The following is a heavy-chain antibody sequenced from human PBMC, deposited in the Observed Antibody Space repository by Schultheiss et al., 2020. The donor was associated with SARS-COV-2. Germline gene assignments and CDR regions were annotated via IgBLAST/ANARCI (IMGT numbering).Heavy chain of an antibody. CDR1: GGSISSYY. CDR3: AREPASDFDY. J-gene: IGHJ4*02. D-gene: IGHD1-14*01. V-gene: IGHV4-59*12. CDR2: IYYSGST. Sequence: SQTLSLTCTVSGGSISSYYWSWIRQPPGKGLEWIGYIYYSGSTNHNPSLKSRVTISVDTSKNQFSLKLSSVTAADTAVYYCAREPASDFDYWGQGTLVTVSS.